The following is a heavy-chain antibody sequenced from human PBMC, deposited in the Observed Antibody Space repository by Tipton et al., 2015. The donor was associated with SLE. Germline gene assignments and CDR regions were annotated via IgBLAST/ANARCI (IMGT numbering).Heavy chain of an antibody. CDR1: GVSISSYY. D-gene: IGHD2-2*01. CDR3: ARDCSSTSCYPYAFDI. J-gene: IGHJ3*02. CDR2: IYYSGST. V-gene: IGHV4-59*01. Sequence: TLSLTCTVSGVSISSYYWSWIRQPPGKGLEWIGYIYYSGSTNYNPSLKSRVTISVDMSKNHFSLELSSVTAADTAVYYCARDCSSTSCYPYAFDIWGQGTMVTVSS.